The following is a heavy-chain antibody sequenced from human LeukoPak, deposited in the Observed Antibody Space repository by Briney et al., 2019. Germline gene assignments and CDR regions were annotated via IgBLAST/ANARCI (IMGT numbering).Heavy chain of an antibody. CDR1: GITVSSKY. V-gene: IGHV3-66*01. Sequence: QPGGSLRLSCAASGITVSSKYMSWVRQAPGKGLQWVSGIYTGGNTYYADSVKGRFIISRDKSKNTVYLQMNSLRAEDTAVYYCTNWDWTVDYWGQGTLVTVSS. J-gene: IGHJ4*02. CDR2: IYTGGNT. CDR3: TNWDWTVDY. D-gene: IGHD3/OR15-3a*01.